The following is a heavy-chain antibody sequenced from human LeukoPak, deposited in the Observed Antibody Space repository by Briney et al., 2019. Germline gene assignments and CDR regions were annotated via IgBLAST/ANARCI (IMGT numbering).Heavy chain of an antibody. V-gene: IGHV3-7*01. CDR2: IKQDGSEK. J-gene: IGHJ4*02. CDR1: GFTFSSYW. CDR3: ARDRRYCSGGSCKTTYFDY. Sequence: GGSLRLSCAASGFTFSSYWMSWVRQASGKGLEWVANIKQDGSEKYYVDSVKGRFTISRDNAKNSLYLQMNSLRAEDTAVYYCARDRRYCSGGSCKTTYFDYWGQGTLVTVSS. D-gene: IGHD2-15*01.